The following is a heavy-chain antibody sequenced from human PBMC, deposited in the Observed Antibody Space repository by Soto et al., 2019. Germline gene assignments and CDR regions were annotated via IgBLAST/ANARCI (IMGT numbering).Heavy chain of an antibody. V-gene: IGHV4-39*01. CDR2: NYYSRTS. J-gene: IGHJ4*02. CDR3: ARGRGRAWDFDY. CDR1: GGSISNSYYY. D-gene: IGHD7-27*01. Sequence: QLQLQESGPGLVRPSETLSLTCTVSGGSISNSYYYWGWIRQPPGKGLEWIGSNYYSRTSYHNPSLKSRVTISIDMSKNQFSLRLTSVTAADTAVYYCARGRGRAWDFDYWGQGILVTVSS.